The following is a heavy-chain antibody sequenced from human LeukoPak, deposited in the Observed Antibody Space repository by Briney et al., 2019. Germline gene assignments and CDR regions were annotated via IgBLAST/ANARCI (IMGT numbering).Heavy chain of an antibody. D-gene: IGHD1-14*01. CDR3: AKKYNTGLDP. Sequence: GGSLRLSCAASGFTFSSYAMSWVRQAPGKGLEWVSDISGSGASTYYADSVKGRFTISRDNSKNTLYLQMNSLRAEDTAVYCCAKKYNTGLDPWGQGTLVTVSS. V-gene: IGHV3-23*01. J-gene: IGHJ5*02. CDR2: ISGSGAST. CDR1: GFTFSSYA.